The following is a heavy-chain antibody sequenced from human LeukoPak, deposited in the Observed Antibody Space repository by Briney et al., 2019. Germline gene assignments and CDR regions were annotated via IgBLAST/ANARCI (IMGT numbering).Heavy chain of an antibody. V-gene: IGHV3-48*01. CDR3: ARGDCSGGSCYLSLTTIDY. D-gene: IGHD2-15*01. Sequence: PGGSLRLSCAASGFTFSNYSMNWVRQAPGKGLEWVSYISSSRSTIYYADSVKGRFTISRDNAKNSLYLQMNSLRAEDTAVYYCARGDCSGGSCYLSLTTIDYWGQGTLVTVSS. CDR1: GFTFSNYS. CDR2: ISSSRSTI. J-gene: IGHJ4*02.